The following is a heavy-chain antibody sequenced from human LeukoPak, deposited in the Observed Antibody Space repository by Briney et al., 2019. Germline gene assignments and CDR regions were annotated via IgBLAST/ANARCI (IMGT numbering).Heavy chain of an antibody. CDR1: GGTFSSYA. V-gene: IGHV1-69*01. D-gene: IGHD3-22*01. CDR2: IIPIFGTA. CDR3: AGTGTKTYYYDSSGYYYD. Sequence: TVKVSCKASGGTFSSYAISWVRQAPGQGLEWMGGIIPIFGTANYAQKFQGRVTITADESTSTAYMELSSLRSEDTVVYYCAGTGTKTYYYDSSGYYYDWGQGTLVTVSS. J-gene: IGHJ4*02.